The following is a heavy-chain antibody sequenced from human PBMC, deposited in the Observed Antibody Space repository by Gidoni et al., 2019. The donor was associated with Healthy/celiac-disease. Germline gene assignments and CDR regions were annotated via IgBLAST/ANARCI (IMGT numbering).Heavy chain of an antibody. Sequence: EVQLLESVGGLVPPGGSLRLSCAASGFTFSSYAMSWVRQAPGKGLEWVSAISGSGGSTYYADSVKGRFTISRDNSKNTLYLQMNSLRAEDTAVYYCAKPNRGDYWYFDLWGRGTLVTVSS. J-gene: IGHJ2*01. D-gene: IGHD2-21*01. CDR1: GFTFSSYA. CDR2: ISGSGGST. V-gene: IGHV3-23*01. CDR3: AKPNRGDYWYFDL.